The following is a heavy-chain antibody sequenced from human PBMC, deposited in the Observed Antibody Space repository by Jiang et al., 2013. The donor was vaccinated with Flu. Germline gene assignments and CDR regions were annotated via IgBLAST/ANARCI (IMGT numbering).Heavy chain of an antibody. CDR1: GFTFSYYA. CDR2: VWHDGSNK. V-gene: IGHV3-30*02. CDR3: ATLRGSTYDSYLMDF. D-gene: IGHD3-10*01. Sequence: VQLLESGGGVVQPGGSRRLSCAASGFTFSYYAMYWVRQAPGKGLEWVASVWHDGSNKYYGDSVKGRFTVSRDNSKDTLYLQMNSLTVEDTAVYFCATLRGSTYDSYLMDFWGQGTLVTVSS. J-gene: IGHJ4*02.